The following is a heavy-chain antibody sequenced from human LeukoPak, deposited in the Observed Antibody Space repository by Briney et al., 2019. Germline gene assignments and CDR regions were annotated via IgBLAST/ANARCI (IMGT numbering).Heavy chain of an antibody. CDR2: ISYDGSIK. D-gene: IGHD2-21*01. Sequence: GGSLRLSCAASGFTFSSYAMHWVRQAPGKGLEWVAAISYDGSIKYSADSVKGRFTISRDNSKNALYSQMNSLRPEDTAVYYCARDHPLVVMSPGSYFQHWGQGTLVTVSS. CDR3: ARDHPLVVMSPGSYFQH. CDR1: GFTFSSYA. V-gene: IGHV3-30*04. J-gene: IGHJ1*01.